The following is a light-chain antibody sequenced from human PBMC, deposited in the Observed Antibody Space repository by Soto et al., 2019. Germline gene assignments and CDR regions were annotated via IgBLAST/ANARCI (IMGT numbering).Light chain of an antibody. CDR3: QQYTNWPPIT. CDR2: GAS. V-gene: IGKV3-20*01. J-gene: IGKJ5*01. Sequence: EIMLTQSPGTLSLSTGERATLSCRASQSVSSSYLAWYQQKPGQAPRLLIYGASSRATGIPDRISGSGSGTDFTLTISNLQSEDFAVYYCQQYTNWPPITFGQGTRLEIK. CDR1: QSVSSSY.